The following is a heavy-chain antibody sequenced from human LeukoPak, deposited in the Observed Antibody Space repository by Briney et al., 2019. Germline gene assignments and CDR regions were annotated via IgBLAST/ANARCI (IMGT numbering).Heavy chain of an antibody. V-gene: IGHV1-8*01. CDR3: ARARRITGTITFYHMDV. CDR1: GYTFTSYD. J-gene: IGHJ6*03. CDR2: KNPNSGNT. D-gene: IGHD1-7*01. Sequence: ASVKVSCKASGYTFTSYDINWVRQATGQGLEWMGWKNPNSGNTGYAQKFQGRVTMTRNTSISTAYMELSSLRSEDTAVYYCARARRITGTITFYHMDVWGKGTTVTVSS.